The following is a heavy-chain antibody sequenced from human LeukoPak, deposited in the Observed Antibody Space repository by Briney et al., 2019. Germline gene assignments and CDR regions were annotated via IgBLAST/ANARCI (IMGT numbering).Heavy chain of an antibody. Sequence: GESLRLSCKASGCTFNSYTMSWVRQAQGRGMEWISAIVGRGDDTDHADSVKGRFTVSRDNSRNTLYLQMNSLRVEDTAVYYCAKSSGDWVSPIDDWGQGTLVTVSS. J-gene: IGHJ4*02. V-gene: IGHV3-23*01. CDR3: AKSSGDWVSPIDD. D-gene: IGHD2-21*02. CDR2: IVGRGDDT. CDR1: GCTFNSYT.